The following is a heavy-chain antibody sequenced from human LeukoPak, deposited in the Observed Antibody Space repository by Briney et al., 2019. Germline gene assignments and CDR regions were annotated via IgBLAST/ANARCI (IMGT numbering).Heavy chain of an antibody. CDR2: ISGSGGST. D-gene: IGHD1/OR15-1a*01. J-gene: IGHJ4*02. Sequence: GGPLRLSCAASGFTFTNYVMTWVRQAPGKGLEWVSAISGSGGSTYYADSVKGRFTVSRDNSKNTVYLQMNSLRAEDTAVYYCARGNWNKLEVFDYWGQGTLVTVSS. CDR3: ARGNWNKLEVFDY. V-gene: IGHV3-23*01. CDR1: GFTFTNYV.